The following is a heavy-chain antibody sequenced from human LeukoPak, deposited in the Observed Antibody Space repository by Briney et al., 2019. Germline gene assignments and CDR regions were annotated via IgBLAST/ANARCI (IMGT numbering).Heavy chain of an antibody. D-gene: IGHD1-20*01. CDR3: ASSNSHITGTTYIDL. V-gene: IGHV3-30*04. CDR2: IPYDGTNK. Sequence: GGSLRLSCAASGFSFSSFAMHWVRQAPGKGLEWVALIPYDGTNKYYADSVKGRFTISRDNSKNTLYLQMNSLRAEDTAVYYCASSNSHITGTTYIDLWGRGTMVTVSS. CDR1: GFSFSSFA. J-gene: IGHJ2*01.